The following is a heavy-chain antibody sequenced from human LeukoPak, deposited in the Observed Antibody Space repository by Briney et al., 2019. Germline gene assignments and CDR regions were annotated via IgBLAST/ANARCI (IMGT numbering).Heavy chain of an antibody. CDR2: IYYSGST. V-gene: IGHV4-31*03. CDR3: AREGYDSSYYYYLDY. D-gene: IGHD3-22*01. Sequence: PSQTLSLTCTLSGGSISSGDYYWSWIRQHPGKGLEWIGDIYYSGSTYYNPSLKSRVTISVDTSKSQFSLKLSSVTAADTAVYYCAREGYDSSYYYYLDYWGQGTLSPSPQ. CDR1: GGSISSGDYY. J-gene: IGHJ4*02.